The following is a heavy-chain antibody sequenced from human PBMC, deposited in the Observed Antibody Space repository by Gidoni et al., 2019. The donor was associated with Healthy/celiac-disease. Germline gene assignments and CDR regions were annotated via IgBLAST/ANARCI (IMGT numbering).Heavy chain of an antibody. Sequence: EVQLVESGGGLIQPGGSLRLSCAASGFTVSSNYMSWVRQAPGKGLEWVSVIYSGGSTYYADSVKGRFTISRDNSKNPLYLQMTSLRAEDTAVYYCARGGRGYSYGTFDYWGQGTLVTVSS. CDR2: IYSGGST. CDR3: ARGGRGYSYGTFDY. D-gene: IGHD5-18*01. V-gene: IGHV3-53*01. J-gene: IGHJ4*02. CDR1: GFTVSSNY.